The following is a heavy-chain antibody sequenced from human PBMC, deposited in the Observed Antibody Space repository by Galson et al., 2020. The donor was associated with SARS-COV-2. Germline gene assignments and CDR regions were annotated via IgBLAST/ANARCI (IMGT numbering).Heavy chain of an antibody. D-gene: IGHD3-9*01. CDR2: ISWNSGSI. V-gene: IGHV3-9*01. CDR1: GFTFDDYA. Sequence: SLKISCAASGFTFDDYAMHWVRQAPGKGLEWVSGISWNSGSIGYADSVKGRFTISRDNAKNSLYLQMNSLRAEDTALYYCAKDISPILTGYCFDYWGQGTLVTVSS. J-gene: IGHJ4*02. CDR3: AKDISPILTGYCFDY.